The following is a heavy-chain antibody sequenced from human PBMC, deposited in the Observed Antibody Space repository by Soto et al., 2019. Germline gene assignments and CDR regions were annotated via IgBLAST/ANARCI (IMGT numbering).Heavy chain of an antibody. Sequence: EVQLLESGGGLVQPGGSLRLSCATSGFTFSTYAMIWVRQAPGKGLEWGSGISGGGGSTYYADSVKGRFAISRDNSENTVFLQMISLRAEDTAVYYCAKTFHEARGLSSVYYYSGMDVWGQGTTVTVSS. CDR1: GFTFSTYA. CDR2: ISGGGGST. V-gene: IGHV3-23*01. CDR3: AKTFHEARGLSSVYYYSGMDV. D-gene: IGHD3-10*01. J-gene: IGHJ6*02.